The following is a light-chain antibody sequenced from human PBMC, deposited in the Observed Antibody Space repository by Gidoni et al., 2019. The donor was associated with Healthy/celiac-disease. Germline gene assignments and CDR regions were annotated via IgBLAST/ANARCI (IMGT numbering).Light chain of an antibody. J-gene: IGKJ4*01. CDR3: QKYNNWPPLT. CDR1: QSVSSN. CDR2: GAS. Sequence: DIVMTQSPATLSVSPGERATLSCRASQSVSSNLAWYQQKPGQAPRLLIYGASTRATGIPARFSGSGSGTEFTLTISSLQSEDFAVYYCQKYNNWPPLTFGGGTKVEIK. V-gene: IGKV3-15*01.